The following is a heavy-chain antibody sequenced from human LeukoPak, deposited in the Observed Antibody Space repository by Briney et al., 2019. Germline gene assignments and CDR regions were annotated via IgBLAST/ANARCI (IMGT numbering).Heavy chain of an antibody. CDR2: IYWDDDK. D-gene: IGHD6-13*01. Sequence: ESGPTLVNPTQTLTLTCTFSGFSLSTSGVGVGWIRQPPGKALEWLALIYWDDDKRYSPSLKSRLTITKDTSKNQVVLTMTNMDPVDTATYYCAHRGPSGIVAAGPFDYWGQGTLVTVSS. CDR3: AHRGPSGIVAAGPFDY. V-gene: IGHV2-5*02. J-gene: IGHJ4*02. CDR1: GFSLSTSGVG.